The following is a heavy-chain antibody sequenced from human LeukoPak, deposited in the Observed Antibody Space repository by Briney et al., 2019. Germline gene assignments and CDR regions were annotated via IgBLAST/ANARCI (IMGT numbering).Heavy chain of an antibody. CDR1: GYTFTSYT. D-gene: IGHD6-13*01. J-gene: IGHJ4*02. CDR3: VAGVAAAGTDY. V-gene: IGHV1-3*04. CDR2: INTGNSNT. Sequence: ASVKVSCKASGYTFTSYTIHWVRQAPGQRLEWMGWINTGNSNTKYSQKLQGRVIITKDTSARTAYMELSSLRSEDTAVYYCVAGVAAAGTDYWGQGTLVTVSS.